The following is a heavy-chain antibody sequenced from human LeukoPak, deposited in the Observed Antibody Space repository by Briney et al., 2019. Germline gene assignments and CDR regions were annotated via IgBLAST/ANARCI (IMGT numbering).Heavy chain of an antibody. V-gene: IGHV4-59*01. J-gene: IGHJ4*02. CDR2: IYYSEST. CDR3: ARGSSRQYYYFDY. Sequence: PSETLSLTCTVSGGSISSYYWGWIRQPPGKGLEWIGYIYYSESTNYNPSLKSRVTISIDTSKNQFSLKLSSVTAADTAVYYCARGSSRQYYYFDYWGQGTLVTVSS. D-gene: IGHD2-15*01. CDR1: GGSISSYY.